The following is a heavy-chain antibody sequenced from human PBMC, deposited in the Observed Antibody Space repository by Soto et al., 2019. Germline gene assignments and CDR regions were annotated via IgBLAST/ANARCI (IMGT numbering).Heavy chain of an antibody. CDR2: IYYSGST. V-gene: IGHV4-59*01. Sequence: SETLSLTCTVSGGSISSYYWSWIRQPPGKGLEWVGYIYYSGSTNYNPSLKSRVTISVNTYKNQFSMKLSSVTAADTAVYYCARAEVYYYYYMDVWGKGTTVTVSS. CDR1: GGSISSYY. CDR3: ARAEVYYYYYMDV. J-gene: IGHJ6*03.